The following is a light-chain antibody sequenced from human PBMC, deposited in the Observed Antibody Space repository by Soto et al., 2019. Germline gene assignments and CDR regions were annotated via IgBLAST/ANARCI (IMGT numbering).Light chain of an antibody. CDR2: ASS. V-gene: IGKV1-12*01. J-gene: IGKJ2*01. Sequence: DIKMTQSPSSVSATVGDRVTLTCRASQGLSSWLAWYQQKPGKAPKLLIYASSSVQSGVPSRFSGSGSGTHFTLTISSLQPEDTATYYCLQSASFPHTFGQGTKLEMK. CDR1: QGLSSW. CDR3: LQSASFPHT.